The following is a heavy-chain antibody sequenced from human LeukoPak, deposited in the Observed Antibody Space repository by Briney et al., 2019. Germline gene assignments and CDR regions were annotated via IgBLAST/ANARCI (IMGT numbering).Heavy chain of an antibody. J-gene: IGHJ3*02. CDR2: ISYDGSNK. D-gene: IGHD3-10*01. CDR3: ANGYYYGSGSHYKEAFDI. CDR1: GFTFSNYG. V-gene: IGHV3-30*18. Sequence: GRSLRLSCAASGFTFSNYGMHWVRQAPGKGLEWVVVISYDGSNKYYADSVKGRFTISRDNSKNTLYLQMNSLRAEDTAVYYCANGYYYGSGSHYKEAFDIWGQGTMVTVSS.